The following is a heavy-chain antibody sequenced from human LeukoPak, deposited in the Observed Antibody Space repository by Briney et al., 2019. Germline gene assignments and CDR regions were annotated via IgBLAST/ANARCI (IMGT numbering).Heavy chain of an antibody. CDR1: GFTFSSYW. J-gene: IGHJ4*02. CDR3: ATYRSSGWYDYFDS. CDR2: IKEDGSEK. V-gene: IGHV3-7*01. Sequence: GGSLRLSCAASGFTFSSYWMSWVRQAPGRGLEWVANIKEDGSEKYYVDSVRGRFTISRDNAKNSLYLQMNGLRAEDTAVYYCATYRSSGWYDYFDSWGQGTLVTVSS. D-gene: IGHD6-19*01.